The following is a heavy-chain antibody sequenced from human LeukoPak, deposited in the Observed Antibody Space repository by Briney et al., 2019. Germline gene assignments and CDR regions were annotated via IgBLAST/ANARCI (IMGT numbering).Heavy chain of an antibody. J-gene: IGHJ4*02. CDR1: GFTFSSYG. Sequence: GGSLRLSCAASGFTFSSYGMHWVRQAPGKGLEWVAVISYDGSNKYYADSVKGRFTISRDNSKNTLYLQMNSLRAEDTAVYYCAKTPAPVFGSKHYFDYWGQGTLVTVSS. CDR3: AKTPAPVFGSKHYFDY. CDR2: ISYDGSNK. D-gene: IGHD3-3*01. V-gene: IGHV3-30*18.